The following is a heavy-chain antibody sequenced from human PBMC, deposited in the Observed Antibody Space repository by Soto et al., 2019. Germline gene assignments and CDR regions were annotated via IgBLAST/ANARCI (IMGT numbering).Heavy chain of an antibody. CDR1: GYPFTSYG. CDR3: ARGKYYDFWSGYYTARAFDP. V-gene: IGHV1-18*04. J-gene: IGHJ5*02. Sequence: XSVKVSCKASGYPFTSYGIIWVRQATGQGLEWMGWISAYNGNTNYAQKLQGRVTMTTDTSTSTAYMELRSLRSDDTAVYYCARGKYYDFWSGYYTARAFDPWGQGTLVTVSS. CDR2: ISAYNGNT. D-gene: IGHD3-3*01.